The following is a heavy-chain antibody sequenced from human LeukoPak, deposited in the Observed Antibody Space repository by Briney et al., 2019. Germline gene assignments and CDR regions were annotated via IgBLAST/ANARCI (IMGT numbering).Heavy chain of an antibody. CDR1: GGSISSYY. CDR3: ARQLAAVGKGIDY. D-gene: IGHD6-13*01. Sequence: PSETLSLICTVSGGSISSYYWSWIRQPPGKGLEWIGFIYYSGSTHYKPSLKSRGTISVDTSKNQYSLKLSSVTPEDTAVYYCARQLAAVGKGIDYWGQGTLVTVSS. CDR2: IYYSGST. J-gene: IGHJ4*02. V-gene: IGHV4-59*08.